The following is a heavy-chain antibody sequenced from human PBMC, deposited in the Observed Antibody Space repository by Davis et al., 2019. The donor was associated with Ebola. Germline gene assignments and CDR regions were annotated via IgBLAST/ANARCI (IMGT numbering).Heavy chain of an antibody. D-gene: IGHD3-3*01. CDR2: ISGSGGTT. Sequence: GGSLRLSCADSVITFSSYAMTWVRQAPGKGLEWVSAISGSGGTTYYAGSVKGRFTVSRDNSKKTMYLQMNSLRAEDTAVYYCAKDQFGSGDFWSGEFDYWGQGTLVTVSS. CDR3: AKDQFGSGDFWSGEFDY. V-gene: IGHV3-23*01. J-gene: IGHJ4*02. CDR1: VITFSSYA.